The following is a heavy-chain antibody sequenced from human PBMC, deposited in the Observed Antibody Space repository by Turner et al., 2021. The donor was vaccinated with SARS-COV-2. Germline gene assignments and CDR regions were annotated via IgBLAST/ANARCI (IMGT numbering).Heavy chain of an antibody. D-gene: IGHD3-22*01. CDR2: IYYSGST. V-gene: IGHV4-39*01. Sequence: QLQLQESGPGLVKPSETLALTCTVPGGSSSSSSYYWGWIRQPPGRGLEWIGIIYYSGSTSYNPSLKSRVTISVDTSKNQFSLKLSSVTAADTAVYYCATPSVSYDSSGYFHFDLWGRGTLVTVSS. J-gene: IGHJ2*01. CDR1: GGSSSSSSYY. CDR3: ATPSVSYDSSGYFHFDL.